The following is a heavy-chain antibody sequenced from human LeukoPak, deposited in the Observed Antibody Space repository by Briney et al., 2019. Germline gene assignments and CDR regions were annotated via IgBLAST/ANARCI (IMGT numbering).Heavy chain of an antibody. J-gene: IGHJ3*02. CDR1: GCTFSSYW. CDR3: ARVGYSSGWYRGDAFDI. V-gene: IGHV3-7*01. CDR2: VKQDGSEK. D-gene: IGHD6-19*01. Sequence: GGSLRLSCAASGCTFSSYWMSWVRQAPGKGLEWVANVKQDGSEKYYVDSVKGRFTISRDNAKNSLYLQMNSLRAEDTAVYYCARVGYSSGWYRGDAFDIWGQGTMVTVSS.